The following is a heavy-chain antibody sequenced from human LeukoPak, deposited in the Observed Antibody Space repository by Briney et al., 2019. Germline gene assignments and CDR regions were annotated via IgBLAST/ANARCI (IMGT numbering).Heavy chain of an antibody. D-gene: IGHD2-2*01. CDR1: GFTFSSYA. J-gene: IGHJ6*02. Sequence: GGSLRLSCAASGFTFSSYAMSWVRQAPGKGLEWVSAISGSGGSTYYADSVKGRFTISRDNSKNTLYLQMNSLRAEDTAVYYCAKSIAVVPAAMYGYYYGMDVWGQGTTVTVSS. CDR2: ISGSGGST. V-gene: IGHV3-23*01. CDR3: AKSIAVVPAAMYGYYYGMDV.